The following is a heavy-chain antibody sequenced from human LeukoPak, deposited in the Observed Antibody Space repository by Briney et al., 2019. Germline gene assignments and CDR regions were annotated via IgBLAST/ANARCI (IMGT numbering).Heavy chain of an antibody. CDR1: RFTFSSYW. D-gene: IGHD3-22*01. CDR2: IKQDGSEK. Sequence: GGSLRLSCTASRFTFSSYWMSWGRQAPGKGLGWVANIKQDGSEKYYVDSVKGRFTISRDNAKNSLYLQMNSLRAEDTAVYYCARGGVIGYYERNPFDYWGQGTLVTVSS. V-gene: IGHV3-7*01. CDR3: ARGGVIGYYERNPFDY. J-gene: IGHJ4*02.